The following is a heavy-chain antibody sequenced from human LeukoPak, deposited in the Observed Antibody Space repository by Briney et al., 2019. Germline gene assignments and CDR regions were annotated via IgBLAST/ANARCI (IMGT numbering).Heavy chain of an antibody. D-gene: IGHD4-23*01. Sequence: GGSLRLSCAASGFTFSTYPMHWVRQAPGKGLEWVTVVSYDGNNKHYADSVKGRFSISRDNAKNTLYLQMNSLRVEDTAVYYYARGRPHGNDYWGQGTLVTVSS. CDR3: ARGRPHGNDY. CDR1: GFTFSTYP. CDR2: VSYDGNNK. J-gene: IGHJ4*02. V-gene: IGHV3-30-3*01.